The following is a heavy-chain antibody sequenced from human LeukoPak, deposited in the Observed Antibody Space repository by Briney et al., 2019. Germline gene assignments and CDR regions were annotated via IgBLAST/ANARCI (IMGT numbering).Heavy chain of an antibody. D-gene: IGHD6-13*01. J-gene: IGHJ5*02. Sequence: GGSLRLSCAASGFTFSSYGMHWVRQAPGKGLEWVAVIWYDGSNKYYADSVKVRFTISRDNSKNTLYLQMNSLRAEDTAVYYCARDRRAAAGTVGWFDPWGQGTLVTVSS. CDR3: ARDRRAAAGTVGWFDP. CDR1: GFTFSSYG. V-gene: IGHV3-33*01. CDR2: IWYDGSNK.